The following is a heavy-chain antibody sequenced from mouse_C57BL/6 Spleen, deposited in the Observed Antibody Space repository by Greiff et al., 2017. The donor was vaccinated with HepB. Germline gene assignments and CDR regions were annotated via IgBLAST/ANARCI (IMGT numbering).Heavy chain of an antibody. CDR1: GYTFTSYW. D-gene: IGHD1-1*01. CDR2: IDPSDSYT. J-gene: IGHJ4*01. CDR3: ARYFFITTVVAKAMDY. Sequence: VQLQQPGAELVRPGTSVKLSCKASGYTFTSYWMHWVKQRPGQGLEWIGVIDPSDSYTNYNQKFKGKATLTVDTSSSTAYMQLSSLTSEDSAVYYCARYFFITTVVAKAMDYWGQGTSVTVSS. V-gene: IGHV1-59*01.